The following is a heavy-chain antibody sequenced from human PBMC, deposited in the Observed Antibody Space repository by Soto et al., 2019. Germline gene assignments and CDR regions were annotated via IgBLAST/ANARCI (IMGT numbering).Heavy chain of an antibody. V-gene: IGHV1-18*04. CDR2: ISGETGKT. J-gene: IGHJ4*02. CDR1: GYPFSSYG. CDR3: ARDGNWNHEPFDY. Sequence: ASVKFSCNVSGYPFSSYGFSWVRQAPGQGLEWMGWISGETGKTNFAQKFQDRLTMTTDTATSTAYLELRSLRSDDTAVYYCARDGNWNHEPFDYWGQGTLVTVSS. D-gene: IGHD1-20*01.